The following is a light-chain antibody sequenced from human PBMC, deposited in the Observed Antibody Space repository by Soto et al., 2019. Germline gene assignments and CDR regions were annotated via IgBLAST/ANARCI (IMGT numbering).Light chain of an antibody. CDR1: QGIGST. V-gene: IGKV3-15*01. CDR3: LQHDSYPWT. CDR2: DAS. Sequence: IVMTQSPATLSVSPGERATLSCRASQGIGSTLAWYQQKPGQTPKLLIYDASTRATGVPARFSGGGSGTEFTLTISSLQPEDFAAYYCLQHDSYPWTFGQGTKVDNK. J-gene: IGKJ1*01.